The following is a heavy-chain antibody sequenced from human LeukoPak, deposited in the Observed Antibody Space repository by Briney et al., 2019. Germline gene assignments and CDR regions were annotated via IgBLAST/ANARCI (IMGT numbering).Heavy chain of an antibody. CDR2: IYYSGST. CDR3: AREFNVRVVTGWFDP. J-gene: IGHJ5*02. CDR1: GGSISSHY. V-gene: IGHV4-59*11. D-gene: IGHD3-10*02. Sequence: SETLSLTCTVSGGSISSHYWSWIRQPPGKGLEWVGYIYYSGSTNYNPSLKSRVTISVDTSKNQFSLKLSSVTAADTAVYYCAREFNVRVVTGWFDPWGQGTLVTVSS.